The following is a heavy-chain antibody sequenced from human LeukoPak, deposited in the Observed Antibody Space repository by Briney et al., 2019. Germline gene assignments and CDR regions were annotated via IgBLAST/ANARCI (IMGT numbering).Heavy chain of an antibody. CDR3: AKTMVRTAILLSLPSYYYGLDV. D-gene: IGHD3-10*01. V-gene: IGHV3-30*18. CDR1: GFSFSAYD. J-gene: IGHJ6*04. CDR2: VSYDGGNR. Sequence: GRSLRLSCAASGFSFSAYDMHWVRQAPGKGLEWVAVVSYDGGNRYHADSVKGRFTISRDNSKHTLFLQVNNLTTEDTAVYFSAKTMVRTAILLSLPSYYYGLDVWGTGTTVTVSS.